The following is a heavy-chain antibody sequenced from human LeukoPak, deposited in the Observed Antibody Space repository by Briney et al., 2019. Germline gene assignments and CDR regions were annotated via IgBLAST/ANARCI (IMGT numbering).Heavy chain of an antibody. D-gene: IGHD1-26*01. Sequence: GGSLRLSCAASGFTFSSYAMSWVRQAPGKGLEWVSAISGSGGSTYYADSVKGRFTISRDNAKNSLYLQMNSLRAEDMALYYCAKGTSGSYSYFDYWGQGTLVTVSS. CDR3: AKGTSGSYSYFDY. V-gene: IGHV3-23*01. CDR1: GFTFSSYA. J-gene: IGHJ4*02. CDR2: ISGSGGST.